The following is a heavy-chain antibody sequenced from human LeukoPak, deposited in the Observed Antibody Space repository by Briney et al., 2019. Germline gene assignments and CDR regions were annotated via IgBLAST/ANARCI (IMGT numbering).Heavy chain of an antibody. CDR2: IYTSGST. CDR1: GASISSYY. D-gene: IGHD6-19*01. V-gene: IGHV4-4*07. Sequence: SETLSLTCTVSGASISSYYWTWIRHPAGKGLEWIGCIYTSGSTNYNPSLKSRVTMSVDTSKNQFSLKLSSVTAADTAVYYCARVSQWLASNWFDPWGQGTLVTVSS. CDR3: ARVSQWLASNWFDP. J-gene: IGHJ5*02.